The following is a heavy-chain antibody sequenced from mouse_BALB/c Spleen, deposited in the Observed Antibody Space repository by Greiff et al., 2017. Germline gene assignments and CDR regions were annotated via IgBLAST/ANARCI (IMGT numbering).Heavy chain of an antibody. Sequence: DVMLVESGGGLVQPGGSLKLSCAASGFTFSSYGMSWVRQTPDKRLELVATINSNGGSTYYPDSVKGRFTISRDNAKNTLYLQMSSLKSEDTAMYYCARDRNYGKGYYAMDYWGQGTTLTVSS. CDR3: ARDRNYGKGYYAMDY. V-gene: IGHV5-6-3*01. J-gene: IGHJ4*01. CDR2: INSNGGST. D-gene: IGHD1-1*01. CDR1: GFTFSSYG.